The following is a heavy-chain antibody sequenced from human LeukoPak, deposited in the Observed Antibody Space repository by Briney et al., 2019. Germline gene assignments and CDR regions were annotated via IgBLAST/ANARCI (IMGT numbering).Heavy chain of an antibody. J-gene: IGHJ5*02. V-gene: IGHV4-61*02. Sequence: PSQTLSLTCTVSGGSISSGSYYWSRIRQPAGKGLEWIGRIYTSGSTNYNPSLKSRVTISVDTSKNQFSLKLSSVTAADTAVYYCARIPKPGIAVAGMVHDWFDPWGQGTLVTVSS. CDR1: GGSISSGSYY. CDR3: ARIPKPGIAVAGMVHDWFDP. D-gene: IGHD6-19*01. CDR2: IYTSGST.